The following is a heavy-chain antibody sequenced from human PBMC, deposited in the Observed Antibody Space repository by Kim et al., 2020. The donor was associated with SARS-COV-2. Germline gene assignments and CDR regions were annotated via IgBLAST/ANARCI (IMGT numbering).Heavy chain of an antibody. J-gene: IGHJ4*02. V-gene: IGHV3-33*01. D-gene: IGHD3-3*01. Sequence: GGSLRLSCAASGFTFSSYGMHWVRQAPGKGLEWVAVIWYDGSNKYYADSVKGRFTISRDNSKNTLYLQMNSLRAEDTAVYYCARGDFWSGYIRGDYWGQGTLVTVSS. CDR1: GFTFSSYG. CDR2: IWYDGSNK. CDR3: ARGDFWSGYIRGDY.